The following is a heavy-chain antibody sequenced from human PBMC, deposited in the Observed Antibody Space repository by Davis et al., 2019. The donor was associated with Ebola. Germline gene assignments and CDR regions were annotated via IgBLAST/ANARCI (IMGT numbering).Heavy chain of an antibody. V-gene: IGHV1-46*01. J-gene: IGHJ4*02. CDR3: ARKETGRALDY. Sequence: ASVKVSCKASGYRFSIYGMSWVRQAPGQGLEWMGVINPSAGYTNYAQKFQGRVTITRDTSTSTVYMEVTRLTSDDTAVYYCARKETGRALDYWGQGTLVTVSS. CDR2: INPSAGYT. CDR1: GYRFSIYG.